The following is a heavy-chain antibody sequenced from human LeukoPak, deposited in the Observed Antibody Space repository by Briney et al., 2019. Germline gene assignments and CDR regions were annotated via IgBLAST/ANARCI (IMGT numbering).Heavy chain of an antibody. Sequence: PSETLSLTCAVYGGSFCGYYWSWIRQPPGKGLEWIGEINHSGSTNYNPSLKSRVTISVDTSKNQFSLKLSSVTAADTAVYYCARGKGMPLVPYGSGSYYIAPRRYYFDYWGQGTLVTVSS. V-gene: IGHV4-34*01. CDR1: GGSFCGYY. D-gene: IGHD3-10*01. CDR2: INHSGST. J-gene: IGHJ4*02. CDR3: ARGKGMPLVPYGSGSYYIAPRRYYFDY.